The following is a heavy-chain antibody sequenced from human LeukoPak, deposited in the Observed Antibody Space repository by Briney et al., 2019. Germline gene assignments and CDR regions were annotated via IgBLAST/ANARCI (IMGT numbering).Heavy chain of an antibody. CDR2: IYHSGSGST. V-gene: IGHV4-30-2*01. D-gene: IGHD3-3*01. CDR3: TRIHDFCSGPTLDV. Sequence: SQTLSLTCTVSGGSISSGGHSWSWIRQPPGKGLEWIGYIYHSGSGSTYYNPSLKSRVTISIDKSKNQFSLKLNSVTAADTAVYYCTRIHDFCSGPTLDVWGQGTTVTVSS. CDR1: GGSISSGGHS. J-gene: IGHJ6*02.